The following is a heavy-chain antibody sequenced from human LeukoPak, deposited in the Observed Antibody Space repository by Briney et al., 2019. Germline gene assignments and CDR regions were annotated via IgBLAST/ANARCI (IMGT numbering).Heavy chain of an antibody. CDR2: ISGSGGST. D-gene: IGHD3-22*01. CDR1: GFTFSSYA. V-gene: IGHV3-23*01. CDR3: AKDSAEYYYDSSGYYLFDY. Sequence: PGESLRLSCAASGFTFSSYAMSWVRQAPGKGLEWVSAISGSGGSTYYADSVKGRFTISRDNSKNTLYLQMNSLRAEDTAVYYCAKDSAEYYYDSSGYYLFDYWGQGTLVTVSS. J-gene: IGHJ4*02.